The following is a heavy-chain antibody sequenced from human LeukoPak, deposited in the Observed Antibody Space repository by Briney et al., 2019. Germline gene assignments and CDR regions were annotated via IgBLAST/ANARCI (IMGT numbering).Heavy chain of an antibody. Sequence: SETLSLTCTVSGDSISSYYWSWIRQPPGKGLEWIGYIHYSGSTNYNPSLKSRVTISVDTSKNQFSLKPRSVTAADTAVYYCARDGYGYNWFDPWGQGTLVTVSS. CDR2: IHYSGST. CDR1: GDSISSYY. V-gene: IGHV4-59*01. J-gene: IGHJ5*02. CDR3: ARDGYGYNWFDP. D-gene: IGHD2-2*03.